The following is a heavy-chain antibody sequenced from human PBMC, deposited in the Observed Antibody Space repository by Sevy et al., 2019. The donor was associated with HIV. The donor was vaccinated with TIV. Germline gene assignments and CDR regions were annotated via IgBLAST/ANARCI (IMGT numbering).Heavy chain of an antibody. CDR3: AKDKSELAPATNDYSCYGMDV. CDR2: ISWNSGSI. CDR1: GFTFDDYA. Sequence: GGSLRLSCAASGFTFDDYAMHWVRQAPGKGLEWVSGISWNSGSIGYAESVKGRFTISRGNAKNSLYLQMTSLRAEVTALYYCAKDKSELAPATNDYSCYGMDVWGQGTTVTVSS. D-gene: IGHD1-7*01. V-gene: IGHV3-9*01. J-gene: IGHJ6*02.